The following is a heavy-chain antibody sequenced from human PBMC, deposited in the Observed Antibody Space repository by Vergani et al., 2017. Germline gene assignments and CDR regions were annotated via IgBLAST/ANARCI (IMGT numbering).Heavy chain of an antibody. CDR1: GYSLTELT. V-gene: IGHV1-24*01. Sequence: QVQLVQSGSEVRKPGASVKVSCQVSGYSLTELTIHWVRQAPGKGLEWMEGFDPEHGEVTFAHHIQGRVTMTEDRSTDTAYMELSSLRPEDTALYYCAILTDYYDSSGYYWHYWGQGTLVTVSS. CDR3: AILTDYYDSSGYYWHY. D-gene: IGHD3-22*01. J-gene: IGHJ4*02. CDR2: FDPEHGEV.